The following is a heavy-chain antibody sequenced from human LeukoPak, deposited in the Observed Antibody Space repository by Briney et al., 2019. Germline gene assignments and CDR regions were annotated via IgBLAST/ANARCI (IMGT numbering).Heavy chain of an antibody. CDR3: TRVGYIDEGIDY. J-gene: IGHJ4*02. CDR1: GFSFSSYW. CDR2: IKQDGSKK. D-gene: IGHD5-24*01. Sequence: GGSLRLSCVASGFSFSSYWMTWVRQAPGKGLEWVANIKQDGSKKSYVDSVKGRFTISRDNAKNSLYLQMNSLRAEDTAIYYCTRVGYIDEGIDYWGQGALVTVSS. V-gene: IGHV3-7*04.